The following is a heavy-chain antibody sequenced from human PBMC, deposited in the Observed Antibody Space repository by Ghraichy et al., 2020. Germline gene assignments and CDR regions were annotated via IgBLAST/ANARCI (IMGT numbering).Heavy chain of an antibody. CDR2: IYYSGYT. J-gene: IGHJ3*02. D-gene: IGHD2-21*02. Sequence: SETLSLTCTVSGGSFSSSSYYWGWIRQPPGKGLEWIGSIYYSGYTYYSPSLKSRVTISVGTSKNQFSLKLSSVTASDTAMYYCARHTNIVVVTAVPDAFDIWGQGTMVTVSS. CDR1: GGSFSSSSYY. CDR3: ARHTNIVVVTAVPDAFDI. V-gene: IGHV4-39*01.